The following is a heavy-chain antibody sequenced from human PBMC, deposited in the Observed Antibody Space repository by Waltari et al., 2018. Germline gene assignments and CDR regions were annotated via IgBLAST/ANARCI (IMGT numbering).Heavy chain of an antibody. CDR2: IRYDGSNK. D-gene: IGHD3-22*01. J-gene: IGHJ4*02. CDR3: AKPLYYDDKGGLVH. V-gene: IGHV3-30*02. Sequence: QVQLVESGGGVVQPGGSLRLSCAVSGFTFSSYGMHWVRQAPGKGLEWVAFIRYDGSNKYYADYVKGRFTISRDNSKNTLYLQMSSLRAEDTAGYCCAKPLYYDDKGGLVHWGQGTLVTVAP. CDR1: GFTFSSYG.